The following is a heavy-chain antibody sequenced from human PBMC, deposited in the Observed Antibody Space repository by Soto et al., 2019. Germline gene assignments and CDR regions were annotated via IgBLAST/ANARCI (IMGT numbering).Heavy chain of an antibody. Sequence: QVHLVESEGGVVQPGRSLRLSCSASGFSISTYVMHWVRQAPGKGLEWVAGIWPDGSSQRYVDSVKGRFTISRDNSKNTLFLQMDSLGAEDTAVYYCARVPFTYSTSPTFDYWGQGALVTVSS. CDR3: ARVPFTYSTSPTFDY. J-gene: IGHJ4*02. CDR2: IWPDGSSQ. CDR1: GFSISTYV. D-gene: IGHD6-6*01. V-gene: IGHV3-33*01.